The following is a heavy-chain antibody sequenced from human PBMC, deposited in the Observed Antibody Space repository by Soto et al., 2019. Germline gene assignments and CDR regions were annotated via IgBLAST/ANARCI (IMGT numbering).Heavy chain of an antibody. J-gene: IGHJ6*02. V-gene: IGHV1-69*06. Sequence: QVQLVQSGAEVKKPGSSVKVSCKASGGTFSSYAISWVRQAPGQGLEWMGGIIPIVGTANYAQKVQGRVTINADKSTTTAYMELSSLRSEDTAVYDGARERIAAAGTTSDPMDVWGQGTTVTVSS. D-gene: IGHD6-13*01. CDR1: GGTFSSYA. CDR3: ARERIAAAGTTSDPMDV. CDR2: IIPIVGTA.